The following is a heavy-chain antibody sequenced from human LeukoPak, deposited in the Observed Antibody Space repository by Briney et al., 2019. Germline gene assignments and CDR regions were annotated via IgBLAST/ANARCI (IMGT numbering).Heavy chain of an antibody. D-gene: IGHD2-2*01. CDR2: ISTSSRYI. V-gene: IGHV3-21*06. CDR1: GFTLSTFD. J-gene: IGHJ5*02. CDR3: ARADCSGSTCYLRHSWFDP. Sequence: GGSLRLSCAASGFTLSTFDMNWVRQAPGKGLEWVSSISTSSRYIYYRDSVKGRFTISRDDAKNSLYLQMNSLTVEDTAVYYCARADCSGSTCYLRHSWFDPWGEGTLVTVSS.